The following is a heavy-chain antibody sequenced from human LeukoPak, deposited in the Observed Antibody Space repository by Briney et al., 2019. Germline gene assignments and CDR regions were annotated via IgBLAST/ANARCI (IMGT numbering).Heavy chain of an antibody. J-gene: IGHJ4*02. D-gene: IGHD5-12*01. CDR3: ASTSIIRGYDHDQYY. CDR2: IKSDDAT. CDR1: GFSVSGNY. Sequence: GGSLRLSCAASGFSVSGNYMGWVRQAAGKGLEWVSLIKSDDATYYADSVKGRFTISRDNSKNTLYLQMNSLRGDDTAVYYCASTSIIRGYDHDQYYWGQGTLVTVSS. V-gene: IGHV3-53*01.